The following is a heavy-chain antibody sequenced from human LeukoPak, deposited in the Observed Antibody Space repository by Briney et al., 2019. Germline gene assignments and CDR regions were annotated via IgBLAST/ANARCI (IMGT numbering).Heavy chain of an antibody. Sequence: PGGSLRLSCAASGFTFSSYWMSWVRQAPGKGLEWVANIKQDGSEKYYVDSVKGRFTISRDSAKNSLYLQMNSLRAEDTAVYYCARQAGGRWLHYYGMDVWGQGTTVTVSS. CDR3: ARQAGGRWLHYYGMDV. V-gene: IGHV3-7*01. J-gene: IGHJ6*02. D-gene: IGHD5-24*01. CDR2: IKQDGSEK. CDR1: GFTFSSYW.